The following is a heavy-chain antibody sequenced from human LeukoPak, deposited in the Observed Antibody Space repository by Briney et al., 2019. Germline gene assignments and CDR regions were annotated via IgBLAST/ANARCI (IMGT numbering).Heavy chain of an antibody. D-gene: IGHD3-22*01. CDR2: IYYSGST. CDR3: ARSLIVSDY. Sequence: SETLSLTCTVSGGSISSSSYYWGWIRQPPGKGLEWIGSIYYSGSTYYNPSLKSRVTISVDTSKNQFPLKLSSVTAADSAVYYCARSLIVSDYWGQGTLVTVSS. CDR1: GGSISSSSYY. J-gene: IGHJ4*02. V-gene: IGHV4-39*01.